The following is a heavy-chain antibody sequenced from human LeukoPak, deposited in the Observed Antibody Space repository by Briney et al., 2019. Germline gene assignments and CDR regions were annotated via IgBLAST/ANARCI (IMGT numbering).Heavy chain of an antibody. CDR1: GFTFSSYW. V-gene: IGHV3-74*01. Sequence: GGSLRLTCAASGFTFSSYWMHWVRQAPGKGLVWVSRINSDGSSTSYADSVKGRFTISRDNAKNTLYLQMNSLRAEDTAVYYCARGRYCSSTSCPGADYYYYGMDVWGQGTTVTVSS. CDR3: ARGRYCSSTSCPGADYYYYGMDV. J-gene: IGHJ6*02. D-gene: IGHD2-2*01. CDR2: INSDGSST.